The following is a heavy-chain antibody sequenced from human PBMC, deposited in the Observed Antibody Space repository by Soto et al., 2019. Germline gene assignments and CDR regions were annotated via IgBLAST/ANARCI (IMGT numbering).Heavy chain of an antibody. CDR1: GGSISSSSYY. CDR3: ARPAYSYGPAFDY. V-gene: IGHV4-39*01. Sequence: QLQLQESGPGLVKPSETLSLTCTVSGGSISSSSYYWGWIRQPPGQGLEWLGSIYSSGSTYYNPSLNSRVTISVDTSKNQFSLKLSSVTAADTAVYYCARPAYSYGPAFDYWGQGTLVTVSS. D-gene: IGHD5-18*01. J-gene: IGHJ4*02. CDR2: IYSSGST.